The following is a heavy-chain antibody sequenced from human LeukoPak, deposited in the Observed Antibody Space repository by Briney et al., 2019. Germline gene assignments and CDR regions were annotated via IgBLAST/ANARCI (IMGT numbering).Heavy chain of an antibody. CDR3: ARVIRSSGWYVDF. D-gene: IGHD6-19*01. Sequence: GGSLRLSCAASGFTFSDYAMSWVRQAPGKGLEWVSGITASGRTPFYADSVKGRFTISRDNSKNTLYLQMNSLKDDDTGVYYCARVIRSSGWYVDFWGQGILVTVSS. J-gene: IGHJ4*02. CDR1: GFTFSDYA. V-gene: IGHV3-23*01. CDR2: ITASGRTP.